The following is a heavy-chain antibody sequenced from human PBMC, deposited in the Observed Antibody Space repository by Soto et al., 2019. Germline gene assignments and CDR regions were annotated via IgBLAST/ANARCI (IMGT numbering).Heavy chain of an antibody. CDR2: IKSKTDGGTT. Sequence: PGGSLRLSCAASGFTVSNNYMSWVRQAPGKGLEWVGRIKSKTDGGTTDYAAPVKGRFTISRDDSKNTLYLQMNSLKTEDTAVYYCTTDDGEIQDAFDIWGQGTMVTVSS. CDR1: GFTVSNNY. V-gene: IGHV3-15*01. CDR3: TTDDGEIQDAFDI. J-gene: IGHJ3*02.